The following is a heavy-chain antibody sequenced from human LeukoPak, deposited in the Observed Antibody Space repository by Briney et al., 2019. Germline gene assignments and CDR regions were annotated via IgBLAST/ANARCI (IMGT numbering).Heavy chain of an antibody. J-gene: IGHJ4*02. Sequence: AGGSLRLSCAASGFTLSGYWMSWVRQAPGKGLEWVANIKQDGSEKYYVDSVKGRFTISRDNAKNSLYLQMNSLRAEDTAVYYCARGVWFGDQNGDYYFDYWGQGTLVTVSS. CDR2: IKQDGSEK. CDR1: GFTLSGYW. D-gene: IGHD3-10*01. V-gene: IGHV3-7*01. CDR3: ARGVWFGDQNGDYYFDY.